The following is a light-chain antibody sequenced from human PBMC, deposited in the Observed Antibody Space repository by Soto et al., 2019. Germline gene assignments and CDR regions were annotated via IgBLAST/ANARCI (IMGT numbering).Light chain of an antibody. CDR3: QQFRSFPIT. CDR1: QGVLYSSNNKNY. CDR2: WAS. J-gene: IGKJ5*01. V-gene: IGKV4-1*01. Sequence: DSVMTRSPDSQAVSLGERATINCKSSQGVLYSSNNKNYLAWYQQKPGQPPKLLIYWASTRESGVPDRFSGSGSGTDFTLTIRSLQPEDFATYYCQQFRSFPITFGQGTRLEIK.